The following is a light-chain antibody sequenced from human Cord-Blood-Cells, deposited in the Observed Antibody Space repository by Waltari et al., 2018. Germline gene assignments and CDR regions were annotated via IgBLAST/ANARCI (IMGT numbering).Light chain of an antibody. V-gene: IGLV2-14*01. CDR1: SSDVGGYNY. CDR3: SSYTSSSTPE. CDR2: DVS. J-gene: IGLJ3*02. Sequence: QSALTQPASVSGSPGQSITISCTGTSSDVGGYNYVSWYQPHPGKAPKPMIYDVSNRPSGVSKRFSGSKSGNTASLTISGLQAEDEAHYYCSSYTSSSTPEFGGGTKLTVL.